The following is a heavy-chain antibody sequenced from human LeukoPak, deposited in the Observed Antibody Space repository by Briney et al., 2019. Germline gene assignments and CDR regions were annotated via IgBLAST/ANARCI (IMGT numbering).Heavy chain of an antibody. CDR1: GSSISSSSYY. CDR2: IYYSGST. V-gene: IGHV4-39*07. Sequence: SETLSLTCTVSGSSISSSSYYWGWIRQPPGKGLEWIGSIYYSGSTYYNPSLKSRVTISVDTSKNQFSLKLSSVTAADTAVYYCARDLVVAATSDYWGQGTLVTVSS. D-gene: IGHD2-15*01. CDR3: ARDLVVAATSDY. J-gene: IGHJ4*02.